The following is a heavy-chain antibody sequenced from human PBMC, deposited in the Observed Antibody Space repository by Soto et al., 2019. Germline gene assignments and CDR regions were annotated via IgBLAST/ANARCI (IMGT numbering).Heavy chain of an antibody. J-gene: IGHJ3*02. Sequence: GGSLRLSCAASGFTFSSYSMNWVRQAPGKGLEWVSYISSSSSTIYYADSVKGRFTISRDNAKNSLYLQMNSLRAEDTAVYYCAREEDCSSTSCSDAFDIWGQGTMVTVSS. V-gene: IGHV3-48*01. CDR2: ISSSSSTI. D-gene: IGHD2-2*01. CDR1: GFTFSSYS. CDR3: AREEDCSSTSCSDAFDI.